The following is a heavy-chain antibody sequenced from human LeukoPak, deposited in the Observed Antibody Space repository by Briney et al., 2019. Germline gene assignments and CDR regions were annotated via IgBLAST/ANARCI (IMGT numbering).Heavy chain of an antibody. Sequence: GGSLRLSCTASGFTFSTHSMHWVRQAPGKGLEWVAVISYDGNTKYYADSVKGRFTISRDNAEDTLYLQMNSLRGEDTAVYYCARLSRSWPDYWGQGTLITISS. CDR2: ISYDGNTK. CDR3: ARLSRSWPDY. V-gene: IGHV3-30*01. D-gene: IGHD6-13*01. J-gene: IGHJ4*02. CDR1: GFTFSTHS.